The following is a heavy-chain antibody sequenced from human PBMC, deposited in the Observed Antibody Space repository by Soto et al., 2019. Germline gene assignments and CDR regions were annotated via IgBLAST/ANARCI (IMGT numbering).Heavy chain of an antibody. Sequence: SETLSFTCSVSGGSMRSYYWSWIRQPPGKGLEWIGYIHDSGITDYNPSLKSRATISIDTFRNQISLNLHSVTAADTAVYYCAREYAFSSDYWGQGTVVTSPQ. J-gene: IGHJ4*02. D-gene: IGHD2-2*01. CDR2: IHDSGIT. CDR1: GGSMRSYY. V-gene: IGHV4-59*01. CDR3: AREYAFSSDY.